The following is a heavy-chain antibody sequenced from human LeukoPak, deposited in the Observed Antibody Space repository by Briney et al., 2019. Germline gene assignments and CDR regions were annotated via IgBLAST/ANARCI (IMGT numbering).Heavy chain of an antibody. Sequence: GGSLRLSCAASGFGMNWVRQAPGKGLEWVSSISSNSDYIDYADSVKGRFTISRDKAKNSVYLQMNSLRAEDTAVYYCASTTAAGTYYYYYMDVWGKGTTVTISS. J-gene: IGHJ6*03. CDR1: GFG. V-gene: IGHV3-21*01. CDR3: ASTTAAGTYYYYYMDV. CDR2: ISSNSDYI. D-gene: IGHD6-13*01.